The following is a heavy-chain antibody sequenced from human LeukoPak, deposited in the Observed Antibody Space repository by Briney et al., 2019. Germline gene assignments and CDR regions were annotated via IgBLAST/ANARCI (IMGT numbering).Heavy chain of an antibody. J-gene: IGHJ4*02. Sequence: ASVKVSCKASGGTFSSYAISWVRQAPGQGLEWMGRIIPIFGTANYAQKFQGRVTITTDESTSTAYMELSSLRSEDTAVYYCARDDGYSSGWFDYWGQGTLVTVSS. CDR2: IIPIFGTA. D-gene: IGHD6-19*01. V-gene: IGHV1-69*05. CDR1: GGTFSSYA. CDR3: ARDDGYSSGWFDY.